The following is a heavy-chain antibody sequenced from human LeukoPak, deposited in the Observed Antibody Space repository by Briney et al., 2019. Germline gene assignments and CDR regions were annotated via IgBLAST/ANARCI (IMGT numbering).Heavy chain of an antibody. V-gene: IGHV3-7*01. CDR1: GFTFSSYS. CDR2: IKQDGSEK. J-gene: IGHJ6*03. CDR3: ARDNDYGGNYYMDV. D-gene: IGHD4-23*01. Sequence: GGSLRLCCAASGFTFSSYSMNWVRQAPGKGLEWVANIKQDGSEKYYVDSVKGRFTISRDNAKNSLYLQMNSLRAEDTAVYYCARDNDYGGNYYMDVWGKGTTVTVSS.